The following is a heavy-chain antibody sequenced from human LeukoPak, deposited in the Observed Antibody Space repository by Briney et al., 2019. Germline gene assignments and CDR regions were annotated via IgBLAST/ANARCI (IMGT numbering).Heavy chain of an antibody. D-gene: IGHD3-10*01. CDR3: ARDRGSGRMTMVWGIIITGAGFDY. Sequence: GGSLRLSCAASGFTFSIYTLHCARQAPGRGLEWVAIISSDGSNEYYADSVTGRFTISRDNSKNTLYLQMNSLRAEDTAVYYCARDRGSGRMTMVWGIIITGAGFDYWGQGTLVTVSS. CDR1: GFTFSIYT. V-gene: IGHV3-30-3*01. CDR2: ISSDGSNE. J-gene: IGHJ4*02.